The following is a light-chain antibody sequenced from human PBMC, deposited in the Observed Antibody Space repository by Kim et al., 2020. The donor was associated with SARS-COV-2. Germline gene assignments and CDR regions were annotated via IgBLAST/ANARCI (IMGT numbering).Light chain of an antibody. Sequence: LSPGERATLSCRASQRITVNDFAWYQQRPGQAPRLLIYGTSNRATGIPDRFSGSGSGTDFTLTISRLEPEDFALFYCQQYGTSLYTFGQGTKLEI. CDR1: QRITVND. J-gene: IGKJ2*01. CDR3: QQYGTSLYT. V-gene: IGKV3-20*01. CDR2: GTS.